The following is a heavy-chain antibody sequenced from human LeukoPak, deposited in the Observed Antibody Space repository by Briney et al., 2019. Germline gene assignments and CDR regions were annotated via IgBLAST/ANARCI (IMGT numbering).Heavy chain of an antibody. V-gene: IGHV4-59*01. CDR3: ARVATVTSAFDI. CDR1: GGSISSYY. CDR2: IYYSGST. Sequence: SETLSLTCTVSGGSISSYYWRWIRQPPGKGLEWIGYIYYSGSTNYNPSLKSRVTISVDTSKNQFSLKLSSVTAADTAVYYCARVATVTSAFDIWGQGTMVTVSS. J-gene: IGHJ3*02. D-gene: IGHD4-17*01.